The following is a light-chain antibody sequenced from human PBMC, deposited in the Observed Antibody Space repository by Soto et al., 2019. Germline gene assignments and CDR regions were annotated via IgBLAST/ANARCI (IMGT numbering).Light chain of an antibody. V-gene: IGKV3-11*01. CDR1: QSVSSY. Sequence: EIVLTQSPATLSLSPGERATLSCRASQSVSSYLAWYQQKPGQAPRLLIYQTSIRAAGIPARFSASGTGTDFTLTISSLEPEDFAVYYCQQRSNWPPITFGQGTRLEIK. CDR2: QTS. J-gene: IGKJ5*01. CDR3: QQRSNWPPIT.